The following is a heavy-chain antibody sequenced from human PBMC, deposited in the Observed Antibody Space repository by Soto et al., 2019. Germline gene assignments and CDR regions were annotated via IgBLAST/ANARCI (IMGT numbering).Heavy chain of an antibody. D-gene: IGHD1-26*01. V-gene: IGHV1-2*02. J-gene: IGHJ4*02. CDR1: GYTFTGHY. CDR2: IGPESGAT. CDR3: GRGRSGQIVVFY. Sequence: KVSCKASGYTFTGHYIHWVRQAPEQGPEWMGEIGPESGATRYAQKFQGRVTMTRDTSITTVYMELNNLSPDDTAVYYCGRGRSGQIVVFYWGQGTPVTVSS.